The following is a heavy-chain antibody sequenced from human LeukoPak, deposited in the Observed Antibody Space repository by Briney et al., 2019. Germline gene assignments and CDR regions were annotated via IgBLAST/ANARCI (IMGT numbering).Heavy chain of an antibody. Sequence: TGGSLRLSCAASGFTFSSYGMHWVRQAPGKGLEWVAVISYDGSNKYYADSVKGRFTISRDNSKNTLYLQMNSLRAEDTAVYYCAKADMTTVNWWYYCYYYMDVWGKGTTVTVSS. D-gene: IGHD4-11*01. V-gene: IGHV3-30*18. J-gene: IGHJ6*03. CDR1: GFTFSSYG. CDR2: ISYDGSNK. CDR3: AKADMTTVNWWYYCYYYMDV.